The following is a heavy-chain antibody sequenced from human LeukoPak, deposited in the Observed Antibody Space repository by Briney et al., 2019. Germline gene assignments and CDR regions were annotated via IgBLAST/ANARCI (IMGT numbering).Heavy chain of an antibody. V-gene: IGHV4-34*01. CDR2: INHSGST. J-gene: IGHJ6*03. CDR1: GGSFSGYY. CDR3: ARVPGTTWGNYYYYMDV. D-gene: IGHD1-1*01. Sequence: SETLSLTCAVYGGSFSGYYWSWIRQPPGKGLEWIGEINHSGSTNYNPSLKSRVTMSVDTSKNQFSLKLSSVTAADTAVYYCARVPGTTWGNYYYYMDVWGKGTTVTVS.